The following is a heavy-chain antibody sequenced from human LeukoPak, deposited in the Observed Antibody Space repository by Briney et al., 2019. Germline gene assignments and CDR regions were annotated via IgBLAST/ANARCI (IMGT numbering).Heavy chain of an antibody. J-gene: IGHJ6*03. Sequence: GGSLRLSCAASGFTFDDYTMHWVRQAPGKGLEWVSLISWDGGSTYYADSVKGRFTNSRDNSKNYLYLQMNSLRTEDTALYYCAKASYYCYMDVWGKGTTVTVSS. CDR3: AKASYYCYMDV. CDR1: GFTFDDYT. V-gene: IGHV3-43*01. CDR2: ISWDGGST.